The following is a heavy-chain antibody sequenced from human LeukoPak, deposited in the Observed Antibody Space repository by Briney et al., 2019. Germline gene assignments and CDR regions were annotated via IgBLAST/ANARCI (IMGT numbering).Heavy chain of an antibody. V-gene: IGHV1-69*05. CDR2: IIPIFGTA. CDR3: AREDTAMAGAERY. CDR1: GGTFSSYA. Sequence: SVKVSCKASGGTFSSYAISWVRQAPGQGLEWMGGIIPIFGTANYAQKLQGRVTMTTDTSTSTAYMELRSLRSDDTAVYYCAREDTAMAGAERYWGQGTLVTVSS. D-gene: IGHD5-18*01. J-gene: IGHJ4*02.